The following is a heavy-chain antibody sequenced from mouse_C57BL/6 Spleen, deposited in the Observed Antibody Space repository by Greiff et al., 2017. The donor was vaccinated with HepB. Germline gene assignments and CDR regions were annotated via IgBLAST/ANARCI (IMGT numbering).Heavy chain of an antibody. J-gene: IGHJ1*03. D-gene: IGHD1-1*01. CDR3: AIRDYYGSSYWYFDV. CDR2: IYPGDGDT. CDR1: GYAFSSSW. Sequence: QVQLQQSGPELVKPGASVKISCKASGYAFSSSWMNWVKQRPGKGLEWIGRIYPGDGDTNYNGKFKGKATLTADKSSSTAYMQLSSLTSEDSAVYFCAIRDYYGSSYWYFDVWGTGTTVTVSS. V-gene: IGHV1-82*01.